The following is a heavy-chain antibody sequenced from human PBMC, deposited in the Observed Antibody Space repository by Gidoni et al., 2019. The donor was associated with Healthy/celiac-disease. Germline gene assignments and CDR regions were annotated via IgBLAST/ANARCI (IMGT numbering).Heavy chain of an antibody. CDR2: ISYDGSNK. Sequence: VQLVASGAGVVQPGRSLRLSCAASGFTFSSYAMHWVRQAPGKGLEWVAVISYDGSNKYYADSVKGRFTISRDNSKNTLYLQMNSLRAEDTAVYYCAREGRWLHTFDYWGQGTLVTVSS. CDR3: AREGRWLHTFDY. J-gene: IGHJ4*02. CDR1: GFTFSSYA. V-gene: IGHV3-30*04. D-gene: IGHD5-12*01.